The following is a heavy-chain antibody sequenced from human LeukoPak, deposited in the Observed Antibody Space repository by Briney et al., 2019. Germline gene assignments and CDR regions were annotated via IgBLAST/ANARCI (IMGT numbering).Heavy chain of an antibody. J-gene: IGHJ4*02. D-gene: IGHD1-1*01. CDR3: ATPVTTRYEGHY. CDR1: GFTFSSYE. V-gene: IGHV3-21*01. Sequence: GGSLRLSCAASGFTFSSYEMNWVRQAPGKGLEWVSSISSSSSYIYYADSVKGRFTISRDNAKNSLYLQMNSLRAEDTAVYYCATPVTTRYEGHYWGQGTLVTVSS. CDR2: ISSSSSYI.